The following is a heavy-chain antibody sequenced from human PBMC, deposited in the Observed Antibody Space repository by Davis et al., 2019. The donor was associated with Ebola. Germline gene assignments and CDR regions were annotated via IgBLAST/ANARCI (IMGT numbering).Heavy chain of an antibody. V-gene: IGHV3-66*01. D-gene: IGHD2-15*01. J-gene: IGHJ4*02. Sequence: PGGSLRLSCAASGFTVSSNYMSWVRQAPGKGLEWVSVIYSGGSTYYADSVKGRFTISRDNSKNTLYLQMNSLRAEDTAVYYCARDCSGGSCYSGLGYWGQGTLVTVSS. CDR3: ARDCSGGSCYSGLGY. CDR1: GFTVSSNY. CDR2: IYSGGST.